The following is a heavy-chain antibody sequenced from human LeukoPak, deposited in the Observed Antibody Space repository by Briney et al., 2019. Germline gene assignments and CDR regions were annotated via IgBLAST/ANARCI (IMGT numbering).Heavy chain of an antibody. CDR1: GFTFSSYS. CDR3: AIIYDPPYYYMDV. V-gene: IGHV3-30*02. J-gene: IGHJ6*03. D-gene: IGHD2/OR15-2a*01. CDR2: IRYDGSNK. Sequence: GGSLRLSCAASGFTFSSYSMNWVRQAPGKGLEWVAFIRYDGSNKYYADSVKGRFTISRDNSKNTLYLQMNSLRAEDTAVYYCAIIYDPPYYYMDVWGKGTTVTVSS.